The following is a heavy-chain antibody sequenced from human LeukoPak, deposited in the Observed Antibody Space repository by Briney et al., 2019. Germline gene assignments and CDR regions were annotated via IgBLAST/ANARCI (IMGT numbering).Heavy chain of an antibody. V-gene: IGHV1-2*02. CDR3: AREGVYDSSGYAEFPFDY. Sequence: GASVKVSCKASGYTFTGYYMHWVRQAPGQGLEWMGWINPNSGGTNYAQKFQGRVTMTRDTSTSTVYMELSSLRSEDTAVYYCAREGVYDSSGYAEFPFDYWGQGTLVTVSS. CDR1: GYTFTGYY. CDR2: INPNSGGT. D-gene: IGHD3-22*01. J-gene: IGHJ4*02.